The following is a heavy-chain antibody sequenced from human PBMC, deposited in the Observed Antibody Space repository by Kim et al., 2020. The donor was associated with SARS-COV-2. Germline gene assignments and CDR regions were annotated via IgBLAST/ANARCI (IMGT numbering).Heavy chain of an antibody. CDR3: ARVTTAFDY. CDR2: SNI. J-gene: IGHJ4*02. Sequence: SNIYYADSVKGRFTISRDNAKNSLYLQMNSLRAEDTAVYYCARVTTAFDYWGQGTLVTVSS. D-gene: IGHD4-4*01. V-gene: IGHV3-11*04.